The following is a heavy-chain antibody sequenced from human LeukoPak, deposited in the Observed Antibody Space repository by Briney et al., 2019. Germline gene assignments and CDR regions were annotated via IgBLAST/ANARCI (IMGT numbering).Heavy chain of an antibody. Sequence: SETLSLTCTVSGGSISSYYWSWIRQPPGQGLEWMGYIYYSGSTNYNPSLKSRVTISVDTSKNQFSLKLSSVTAADTAVYYCAREVDFWSGSHAYYYMDVWGKGTTVTVSS. CDR3: AREVDFWSGSHAYYYMDV. CDR2: IYYSGST. CDR1: GGSISSYY. J-gene: IGHJ6*03. D-gene: IGHD3-3*01. V-gene: IGHV4-59*01.